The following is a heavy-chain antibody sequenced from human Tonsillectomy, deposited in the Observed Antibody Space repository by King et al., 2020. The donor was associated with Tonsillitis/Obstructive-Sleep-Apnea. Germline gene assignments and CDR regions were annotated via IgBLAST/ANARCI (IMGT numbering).Heavy chain of an antibody. CDR3: GRSWGVPGAHRIDP. J-gene: IGHJ5*02. CDR2: ISGYSGNT. CDR1: GYTFISFG. D-gene: IGHD2-2*01. Sequence: QLVQSGAEVKKPGASVKVSCKASGYTFISFGISWVRQAPGQGLEWMGWISGYSGNTNYAQKLQGRVTLTIDTSTSIAYMELRSLRSDDTAVYYCGRSWGVPGAHRIDPWGQGTLVTVSS. V-gene: IGHV1-18*01.